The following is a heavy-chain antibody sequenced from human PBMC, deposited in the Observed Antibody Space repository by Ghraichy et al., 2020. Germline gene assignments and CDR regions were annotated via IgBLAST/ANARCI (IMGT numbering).Heavy chain of an antibody. Sequence: GGSLRLSCAASGFTFSSNWMSWVRQAPAKGLEWEANIKQDGSEKYYVDSVKGRFTISRDNAKNSLYLQMNSLRAEDTAVYYCARVTYYDFWSGHYAGYQCGMDVWGKGTTVTVSS. V-gene: IGHV3-7*04. D-gene: IGHD3-3*01. CDR2: IKQDGSEK. CDR1: GFTFSSNW. J-gene: IGHJ6*04. CDR3: ARVTYYDFWSGHYAGYQCGMDV.